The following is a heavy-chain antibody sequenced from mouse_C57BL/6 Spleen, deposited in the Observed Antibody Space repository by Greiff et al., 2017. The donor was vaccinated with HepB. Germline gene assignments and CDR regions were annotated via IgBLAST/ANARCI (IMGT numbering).Heavy chain of an antibody. Sequence: DVKLVESGGGLVKPGGSLKLSCAASGFTFSDYGMHWVRQAPEKGLEWVAYISSGSSTIYYADTVKGRFTISRDNAKNTLFLQMTSLRSEDTAMYYCARPWDDYAMDYWGQGTSVTVSS. CDR1: GFTFSDYG. CDR3: ARPWDDYAMDY. D-gene: IGHD4-1*01. J-gene: IGHJ4*01. V-gene: IGHV5-17*01. CDR2: ISSGSSTI.